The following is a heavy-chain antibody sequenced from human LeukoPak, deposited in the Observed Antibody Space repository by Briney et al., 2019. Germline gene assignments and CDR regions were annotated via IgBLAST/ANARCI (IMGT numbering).Heavy chain of an antibody. D-gene: IGHD1-1*01. Sequence: SGPTLVNPTQTLTLTCTFSGFSLSTSGVGVGWIRQPPGKALEWLALIYWNDDKRYSPSLKSRLTITKDTSKNQVVLTMTNMDPVDTATYYCAHSRDNWNDDHGSFWAFDYWGQGTLVTVSS. CDR1: GFSLSTSGVG. V-gene: IGHV2-5*01. CDR3: AHSRDNWNDDHGSFWAFDY. CDR2: IYWNDDK. J-gene: IGHJ4*02.